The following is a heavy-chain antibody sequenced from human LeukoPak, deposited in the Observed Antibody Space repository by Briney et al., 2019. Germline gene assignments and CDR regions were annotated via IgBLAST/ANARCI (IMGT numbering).Heavy chain of an antibody. CDR1: GFAFDDYG. J-gene: IGHJ4*02. CDR3: ARDADSASWFDY. V-gene: IGHV3-20*04. D-gene: IGHD2-2*01. Sequence: PGGSLRLSCAASGFAFDDYGMSWVRQAPGKGLEWVSGINWNGGSTRYADSVKGRFTISRDNAKNSLYLQMNSLRAEDTAVYYCARDADSASWFDYWGQGTLVTVSS. CDR2: INWNGGST.